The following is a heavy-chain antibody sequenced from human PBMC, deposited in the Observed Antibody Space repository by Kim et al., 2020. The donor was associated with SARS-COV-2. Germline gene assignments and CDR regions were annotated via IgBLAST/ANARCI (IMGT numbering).Heavy chain of an antibody. Sequence: GGSLRLSCAASGFTVSSNYTSWVRQAPGKGLEWVSVIYSGGSTYYADSVKGRFTISRDNSKNTLYLQMNSLRAEDTAVYYCARDEYYYDSRGYFVDYWGQGTLVTVSS. CDR2: IYSGGST. D-gene: IGHD3-22*01. CDR1: GFTVSSNY. V-gene: IGHV3-66*01. J-gene: IGHJ4*02. CDR3: ARDEYYYDSRGYFVDY.